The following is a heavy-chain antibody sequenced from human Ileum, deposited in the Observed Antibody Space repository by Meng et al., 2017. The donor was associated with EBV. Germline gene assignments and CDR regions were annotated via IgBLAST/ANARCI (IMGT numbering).Heavy chain of an antibody. CDR2: IYYSGTT. D-gene: IGHD6-19*01. J-gene: IGHJ4*02. Sequence: HPQLQESGPGLVKPSETLSLTCTASGVSIDRSSDNWGWIRQSPGKGLEWMGNIYYSGTTYYNPSLKSRVTISVDTSKNQFSLKLSSVTAADTAVYYCARGYSSGWYYFDSWGQGTLVTVSS. CDR3: ARGYSSGWYYFDS. CDR1: GVSIDRSSDN. V-gene: IGHV4-39*01.